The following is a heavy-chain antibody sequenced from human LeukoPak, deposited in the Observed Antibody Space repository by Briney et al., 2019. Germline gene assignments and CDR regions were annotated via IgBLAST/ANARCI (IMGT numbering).Heavy chain of an antibody. D-gene: IGHD2-2*02. CDR1: GFTFSSYS. Sequence: GGSLRLSCAASGFTFSSYSMNWVRRAPGKGLEWVSSISSSSSYIYYADSVKGRFTISRDNAKNSLYLQMNSLKTEDTAVYYCSTDQSAYCSSTSCYMDFDYWGQGTLVTVSS. CDR3: STDQSAYCSSTSCYMDFDY. J-gene: IGHJ4*02. V-gene: IGHV3-21*04. CDR2: ISSSSSYI.